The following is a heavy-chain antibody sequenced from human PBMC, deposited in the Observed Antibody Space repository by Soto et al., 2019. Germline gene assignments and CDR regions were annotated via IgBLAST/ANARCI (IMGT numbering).Heavy chain of an antibody. Sequence: GESLKISCAASGFTFSSYAMNWVRQAPGKGLEWVSVISGSGGSTYYADSVKGRFTISRDNSKNTLYLQMNSLRAEDTAVYYCAKLAGPLMDRVDYWGQGTLVTVSS. D-gene: IGHD2-8*01. CDR2: ISGSGGST. CDR3: AKLAGPLMDRVDY. J-gene: IGHJ4*02. CDR1: GFTFSSYA. V-gene: IGHV3-23*01.